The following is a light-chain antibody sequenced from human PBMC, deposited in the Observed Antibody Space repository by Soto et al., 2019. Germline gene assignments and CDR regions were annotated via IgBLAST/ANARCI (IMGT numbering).Light chain of an antibody. CDR1: QSVSSNS. CDR2: GAF. V-gene: IGKV3-20*01. Sequence: EIVLTQSPGTLSLSPGERASLSCRASQSVSSNSLAWYQPKPGQPPRLLISGAFSRATGIPDRFSGSVSETDFTLTISRLEPEDFAVYYCHQYATPSYTFGQGTKLEI. J-gene: IGKJ2*01. CDR3: HQYATPSYT.